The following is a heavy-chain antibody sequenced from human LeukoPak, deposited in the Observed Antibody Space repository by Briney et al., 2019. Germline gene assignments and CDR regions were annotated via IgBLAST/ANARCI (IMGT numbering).Heavy chain of an antibody. CDR1: GYSISSGYY. J-gene: IGHJ5*02. V-gene: IGHV4-38-2*02. CDR3: ARGIAVDP. D-gene: IGHD6-19*01. CDR2: IYHSGST. Sequence: PSETLSLTCTVSGYSISSGYYWGWIRQPPGKGLEWIGSIYHSGSTCYNPSLKSRVTISVDTSKNQFSLKLSSVTAADTAVYYCARGIAVDPWGQGTLVTVSS.